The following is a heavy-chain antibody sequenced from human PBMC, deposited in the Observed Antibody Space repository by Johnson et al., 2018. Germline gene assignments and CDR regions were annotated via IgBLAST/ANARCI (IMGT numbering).Heavy chain of an antibody. D-gene: IGHD3-22*01. CDR1: GFTFSNYN. V-gene: IGHV3-48*02. CDR3: ARGLTLTSLVGFSFDY. Sequence: VQLVESGGGLVQPGGSLRLSCAASGFTFSNYNMNWVRQAPGKGLEWVSYISGRSATIYSADSVKGRFTISRDNTQNSLFLQMNSLRDDGTAVYYVARGLTLTSLVGFSFDYWGQGTLVTVSS. CDR2: ISGRSATI. J-gene: IGHJ4*02.